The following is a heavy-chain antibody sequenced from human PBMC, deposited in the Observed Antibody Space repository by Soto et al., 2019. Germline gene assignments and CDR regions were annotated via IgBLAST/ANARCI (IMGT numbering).Heavy chain of an antibody. CDR1: GGSFSGYY. J-gene: IGHJ6*03. V-gene: IGHV4-34*01. CDR3: ARGAVGFRPYYYYYMDV. D-gene: IGHD6-6*01. Sequence: QVQLQQWGAGLLKPSETLSLTCAVYGGSFSGYYWSWIRQPPGKGLEWIGEINHSGSTNYNPSLKSRVTISVDTSKNQFSLKLSSVTAADTAVYYCARGAVGFRPYYYYYMDVWGKWTTVTVSS. CDR2: INHSGST.